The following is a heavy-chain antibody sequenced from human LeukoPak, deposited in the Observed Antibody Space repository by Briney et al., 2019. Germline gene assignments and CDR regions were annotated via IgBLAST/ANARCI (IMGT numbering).Heavy chain of an antibody. CDR2: FDPEDGET. D-gene: IGHD5/OR15-5a*01. CDR3: ATPGYSVYELHDAFDI. CDR1: GYTLTQLS. Sequence: ASVKVSRKYSGYTLTQLSIHWVRQAPGKGLAGMGGFDPEDGETIYAQKFQGRVTMTEDTSTDTAYMELSSLRSEDTAVYYCATPGYSVYELHDAFDIWGQGTMVAVSS. J-gene: IGHJ3*02. V-gene: IGHV1-24*01.